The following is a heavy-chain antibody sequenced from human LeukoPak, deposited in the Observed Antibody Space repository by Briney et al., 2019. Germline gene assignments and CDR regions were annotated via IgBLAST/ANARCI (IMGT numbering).Heavy chain of an antibody. CDR2: IYTSGST. V-gene: IGHV4-4*07. CDR1: GGTISSYY. J-gene: IGHJ6*02. CDR3: ASSPAYYYYGMDV. D-gene: IGHD2-2*01. Sequence: PSETLSLTCTASGGTISSYYWSWIRQPAGKGLEWIGRIYTSGSTNYNPSRKSRVTMSVDTSKNQFSLKLSSVTAADTAVYYCASSPAYYYYGMDVWSQGTTVTVSS.